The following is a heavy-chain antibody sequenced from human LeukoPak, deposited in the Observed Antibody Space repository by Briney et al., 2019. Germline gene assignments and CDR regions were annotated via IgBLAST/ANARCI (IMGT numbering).Heavy chain of an antibody. V-gene: IGHV3-30-3*01. Sequence: GGSLRLSCAASGFTFSSYTMHWVRQAPGKGLEWVAVILYDGTNKYYADSVKGRFTISRDNSKNTLYLQMNSLRAEDTAVYYCAKDQDVVVPVTIDYWGQGTLVTVSS. CDR2: ILYDGTNK. J-gene: IGHJ4*02. D-gene: IGHD2-2*01. CDR1: GFTFSSYT. CDR3: AKDQDVVVPVTIDY.